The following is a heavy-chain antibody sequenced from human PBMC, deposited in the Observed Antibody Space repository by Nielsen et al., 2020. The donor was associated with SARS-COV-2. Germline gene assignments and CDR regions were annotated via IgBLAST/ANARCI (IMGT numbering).Heavy chain of an antibody. D-gene: IGHD1-7*01. V-gene: IGHV1-69*13. Sequence: SVKVSCTASGGTFSSYAISWVRQAPGQGLEWMGGIIPIFGTANYAQKFQGRVTIPADESTSTAYMELSSLRSEDTAVYYCARSLLELQPADYWGQGTLVTVSS. CDR2: IIPIFGTA. CDR3: ARSLLELQPADY. CDR1: GGTFSSYA. J-gene: IGHJ4*02.